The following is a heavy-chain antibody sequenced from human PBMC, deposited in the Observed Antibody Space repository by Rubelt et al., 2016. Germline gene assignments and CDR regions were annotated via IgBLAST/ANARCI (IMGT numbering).Heavy chain of an antibody. CDR2: INPNSGGT. CDR1: GYTFTGYY. CDR3: AREGDYYYGMDV. Sequence: QVQLVQSGAEVKKPGASVKVSCKASGYTFTGYYMHWVRQAPGQGLEWMGRINPNSGGTNYAQKVQGRVTMTRDTSISTADMERSRLRSNDTAVYYCAREGDYYYGMDVWGQGTTVTVSS. V-gene: IGHV1-2*06. J-gene: IGHJ6*02. D-gene: IGHD3-16*01.